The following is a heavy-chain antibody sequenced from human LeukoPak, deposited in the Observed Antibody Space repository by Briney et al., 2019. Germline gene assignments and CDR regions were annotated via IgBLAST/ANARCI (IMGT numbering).Heavy chain of an antibody. J-gene: IGHJ3*02. V-gene: IGHV3-74*01. Sequence: GGYLRLSCAASGFTYSSYWMSWVRQAPGKGLVWVSRINNDGSSTSYADSVKGRFTISRDNAKNTLYLEMNSLTAEDTAVYYCARGSGYAGSDIWGQGTMVTVSS. D-gene: IGHD5-12*01. CDR2: INNDGSST. CDR1: GFTYSSYW. CDR3: ARGSGYAGSDI.